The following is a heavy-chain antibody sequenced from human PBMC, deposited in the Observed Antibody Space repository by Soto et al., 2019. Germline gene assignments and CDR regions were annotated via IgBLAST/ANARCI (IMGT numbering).Heavy chain of an antibody. CDR2: ISYDGSNK. D-gene: IGHD3-22*01. CDR1: GFTFSSYA. J-gene: IGHJ4*02. Sequence: GGSLRLSCAASGFTFSSYAMHWVRQAPGKGLEWVAVISYDGSNKYYADSVKGRFTISRDNSKNTLYLQMNSLRAEDTAVYYCARDGIGDYYGSSGYGLIDYWGQGTLVTVSS. V-gene: IGHV3-30-3*01. CDR3: ARDGIGDYYGSSGYGLIDY.